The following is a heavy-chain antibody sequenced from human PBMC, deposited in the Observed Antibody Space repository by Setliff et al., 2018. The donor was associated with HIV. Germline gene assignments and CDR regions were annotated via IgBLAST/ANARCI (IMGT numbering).Heavy chain of an antibody. J-gene: IGHJ4*02. CDR2: ISSSGTYI. Sequence: LRLSCAASGFTFSSYSMNWVRQAPGKGLEWVSSISSSGTYIYYADSVKGRFTISRDNAKNSLYLQMNSLRAEDTAVYYCARSSSGWYVDDYWGQGTLVTVSS. CDR1: GFTFSSYS. V-gene: IGHV3-21*01. CDR3: ARSSSGWYVDDY. D-gene: IGHD6-19*01.